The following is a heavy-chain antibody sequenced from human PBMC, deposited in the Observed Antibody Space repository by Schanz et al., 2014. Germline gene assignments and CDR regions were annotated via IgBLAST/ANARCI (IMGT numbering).Heavy chain of an antibody. D-gene: IGHD3-10*01. CDR1: GFSFSSYA. V-gene: IGHV3-23*04. Sequence: EVQLVESGGGLVQPGGSLRLSCATSGFSFSSYAINWVRQAPGKGLEWVSAISASGGTTYYADSVKGRFTISRDNSKNTLYLQMNSLRAEDTAVYYCAKGRFGELSAFDIWGQGTMVTVSS. J-gene: IGHJ3*02. CDR2: ISASGGTT. CDR3: AKGRFGELSAFDI.